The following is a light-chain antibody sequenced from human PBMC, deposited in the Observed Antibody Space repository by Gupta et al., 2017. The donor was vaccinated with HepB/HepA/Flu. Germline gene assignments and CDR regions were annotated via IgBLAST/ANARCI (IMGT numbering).Light chain of an antibody. CDR3: QQRSNWLT. V-gene: IGKV3-11*01. Sequence: EITLTQSPATLSLSPRDSATLSCRHSQSVSNSLAWYQQKPGQAPRLLVYAASNRATGLPARCSGSAAETDSTLTISMLEPEDVAVYYCQQRSNWLTFGRGTKVEIK. CDR1: QSVSNS. J-gene: IGKJ4*01. CDR2: AAS.